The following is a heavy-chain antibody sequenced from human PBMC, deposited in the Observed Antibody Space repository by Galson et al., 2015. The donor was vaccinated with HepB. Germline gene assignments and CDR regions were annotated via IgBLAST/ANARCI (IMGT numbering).Heavy chain of an antibody. CDR2: IDTDESST. J-gene: IGHJ2*01. CDR3: ATEAGATPDWYFDL. CDR1: GFTFSNYW. Sequence: SLRLSCAASGFTFSNYWMHWVRQAPGKGLVWVSRIDTDESSTIYADSVKGRFTISRDNAKNTLYLQMNSLRADDTAVYYCATEAGATPDWYFDLWGRGTLVTVSS. D-gene: IGHD1-26*01. V-gene: IGHV3-74*01.